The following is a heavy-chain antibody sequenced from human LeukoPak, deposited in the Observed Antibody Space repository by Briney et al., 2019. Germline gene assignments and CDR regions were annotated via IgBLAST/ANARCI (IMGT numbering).Heavy chain of an antibody. V-gene: IGHV4-39*07. D-gene: IGHD3-22*01. J-gene: IGHJ3*02. CDR1: GGSISSSTYY. CDR2: IYYSGST. Sequence: PSETLSLTCTVSGGSISSSTYYWGWIRQPPGKGLEWIGSIYYSGSTNYNPSLKSRVTISVDTSKNQFSLKLSSVTAADTAVYYCARDSPPDSSGYYYVSGAFDIWGQGTMVTVSS. CDR3: ARDSPPDSSGYYYVSGAFDI.